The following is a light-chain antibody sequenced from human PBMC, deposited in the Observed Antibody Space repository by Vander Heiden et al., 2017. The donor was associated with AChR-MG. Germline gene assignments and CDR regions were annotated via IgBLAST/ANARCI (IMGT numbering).Light chain of an antibody. J-gene: IGKJ4*01. CDR2: DAS. CDR1: QSVSSY. V-gene: IGKV3-11*01. CDR3: QQRCNWPLT. Sequence: TALTQSPATLSLSPGERATLTCRASQSVSSYLDWYQQKPGQAPRLLIYDASNRATGIPARFSGSGSGTDFTLTISSLEPEDFAVYYCQQRCNWPLTFGGGTKVKIK.